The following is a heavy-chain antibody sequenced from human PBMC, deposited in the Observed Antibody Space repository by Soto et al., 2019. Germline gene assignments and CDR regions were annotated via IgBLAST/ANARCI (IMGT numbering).Heavy chain of an antibody. CDR2: ISYDGSNK. V-gene: IGHV3-30*18. CDR3: AKPDYDYVWGSYRYHPLDY. Sequence: PGGSLRLSCAASGFTFSSYGMHWVRQAPGKGLERVAVISYDGSNKYYAASVKGRFTISRDNSKNTLFLQMNSLRAEDTAVYYFAKPDYDYVWGSYRYHPLDYWGQGTLVTVSS. CDR1: GFTFSSYG. D-gene: IGHD3-16*02. J-gene: IGHJ4*02.